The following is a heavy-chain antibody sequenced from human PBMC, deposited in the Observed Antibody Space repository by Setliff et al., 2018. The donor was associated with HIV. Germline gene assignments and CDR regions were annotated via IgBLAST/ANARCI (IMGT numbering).Heavy chain of an antibody. CDR3: ARALYGDYGGDINWFDP. J-gene: IGHJ5*02. CDR1: GYTFINYA. D-gene: IGHD4-17*01. V-gene: IGHV7-4-1*02. CDR2: SNTNTGSP. Sequence: ASVKVSCKASGYTFINYAMNWVRQAPGQGLEWMGWSNTNTGSPTYAQAVTGRFVFSVDTSVTTAYLQISSLKAEYTAVYYCARALYGDYGGDINWFDPWGQGTLVTVSS.